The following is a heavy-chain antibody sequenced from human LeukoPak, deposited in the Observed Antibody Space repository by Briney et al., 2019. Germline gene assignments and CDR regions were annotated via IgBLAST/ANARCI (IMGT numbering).Heavy chain of an antibody. CDR1: GGSISSGGYY. J-gene: IGHJ3*02. CDR3: ATSMIVPGAFDI. V-gene: IGHV4-31*03. CDR2: IYYSGST. Sequence: SETLSLTCTVSGGSISSGGYYWSWIRQHPGKGLEWIGYIYYSGSTYYNPSLKSRVTISVDTSKNQFSLKLSSVTAADTAVYYCATSMIVPGAFDIWGQGTMVTVSS. D-gene: IGHD3-22*01.